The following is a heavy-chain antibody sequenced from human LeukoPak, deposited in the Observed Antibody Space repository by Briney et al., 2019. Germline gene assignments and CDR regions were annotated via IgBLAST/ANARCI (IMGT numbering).Heavy chain of an antibody. J-gene: IGHJ6*02. Sequence: SETLSLTRTVSGGSISSGGYYWSWIRQHPGTGLEWIGYIYYSGSTYYNPSLKSRVTISVDTSKNQFSLKLSSVTAADTAVYYCARDTGYSYGDTYYYYGMDVWGQGTTVTVSS. CDR1: GGSISSGGYY. CDR3: ARDTGYSYGDTYYYYGMDV. D-gene: IGHD5-18*01. CDR2: IYYSGST. V-gene: IGHV4-31*03.